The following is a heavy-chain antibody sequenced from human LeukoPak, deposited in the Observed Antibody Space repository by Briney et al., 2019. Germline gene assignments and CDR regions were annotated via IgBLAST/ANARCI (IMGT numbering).Heavy chain of an antibody. CDR3: ARTSIAARRANAFDI. J-gene: IGHJ3*02. Sequence: LRLSCAASGFTFSNYWMSWIRQPPGKGLEWIGYIYHSGSTYYNPSLKSRVTISVDRSKNQFSLKLSSVTAADTAVYYCARTSIAARRANAFDIWGQGTMVTVSS. V-gene: IGHV4-30-2*01. CDR2: IYHSGST. CDR1: GFTFSNYW. D-gene: IGHD6-6*01.